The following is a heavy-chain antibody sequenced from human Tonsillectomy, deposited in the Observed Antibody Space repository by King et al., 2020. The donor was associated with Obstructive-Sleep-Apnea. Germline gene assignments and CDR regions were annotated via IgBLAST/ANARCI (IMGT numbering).Heavy chain of an antibody. CDR3: ARDGGQSTLVAPFDY. CDR2: IYYSGST. CDR1: GGSISSSSYY. D-gene: IGHD4/OR15-4a*01. J-gene: IGHJ4*02. V-gene: IGHV4-39*07. Sequence: QLQESGPGLVKPSETLSLTCTVSGGSISSSSYYWGWIRQPPGKGLEWIGGIYYSGSTYYNPSLKSRVTISLATSKNQFSLMLSSVTAADTAVYYCARDGGQSTLVAPFDYWGQGTLVTVSS.